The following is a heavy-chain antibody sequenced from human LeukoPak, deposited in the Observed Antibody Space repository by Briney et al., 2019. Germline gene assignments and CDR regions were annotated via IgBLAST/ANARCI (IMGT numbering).Heavy chain of an antibody. D-gene: IGHD2-8*01. CDR2: IYSGDNT. CDR1: GFTFSSYS. V-gene: IGHV3-66*01. J-gene: IGHJ4*02. Sequence: GGSLRLSCAASGFTFSSYSMNWVRQAPGKGLDWVSVIYSGDNTYYTDSVKGRFTISRDNSKNTLYLQMNSLRVEDTAVYYCARNGGRSFYFDSWGQGTLVTVSS. CDR3: ARNGGRSFYFDS.